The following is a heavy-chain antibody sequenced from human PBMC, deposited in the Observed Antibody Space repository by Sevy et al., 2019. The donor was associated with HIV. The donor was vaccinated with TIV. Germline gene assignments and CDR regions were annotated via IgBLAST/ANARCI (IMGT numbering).Heavy chain of an antibody. D-gene: IGHD5-18*01. CDR1: GFPFSIYW. CDR3: VREGLWGYSYSLDY. V-gene: IGHV3-7*01. CDR2: MKQDGSEE. J-gene: IGHJ4*01. Sequence: GESLKISCAASGFPFSIYWMSWVRQAPGKGLEWVATMKQDGSEEDYVDSVKGRFTISRDNAKNSLFLQMNSLSAEDTAVYYCVREGLWGYSYSLDYWGHGTLVTVSS.